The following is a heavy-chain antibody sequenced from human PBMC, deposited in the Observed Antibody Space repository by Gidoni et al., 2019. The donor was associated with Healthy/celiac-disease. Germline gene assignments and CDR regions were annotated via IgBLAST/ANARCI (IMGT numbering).Heavy chain of an antibody. Sequence: QVQLVQSGAEVKKPGASVKVPCKASGSTFTSYDINWVRQATGQGLEWMGWMNPNSGNTGYAQKFQGRVTMTRNTSISTAYMELSSLRSEDTAVYYCARGFWYSGSYRSPDYWGQGTLVTVSS. CDR3: ARGFWYSGSYRSPDY. V-gene: IGHV1-8*01. J-gene: IGHJ4*02. CDR1: GSTFTSYD. CDR2: MNPNSGNT. D-gene: IGHD1-26*01.